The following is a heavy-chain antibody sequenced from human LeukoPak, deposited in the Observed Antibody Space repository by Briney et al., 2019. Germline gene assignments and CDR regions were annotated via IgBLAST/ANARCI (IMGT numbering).Heavy chain of an antibody. V-gene: IGHV3-23*01. D-gene: IGHD2-21*02. CDR3: AKVGAIVVVPAVFDY. CDR1: GFTFSSYA. Sequence: GGSLRLSCAASGFTFSSYAMSWVRQAPGKGLEWVSAISGSGGSTYYADSVKGRFTISRDNSKNTLYLQMNSLRAEDTAVYYCAKVGAIVVVPAVFDYWGQGTLVTVSS. CDR2: ISGSGGST. J-gene: IGHJ4*02.